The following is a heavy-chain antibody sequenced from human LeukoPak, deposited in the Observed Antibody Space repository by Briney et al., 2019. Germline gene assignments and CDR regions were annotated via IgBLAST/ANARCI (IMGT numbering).Heavy chain of an antibody. J-gene: IGHJ5*02. CDR3: ARESWSSLT. V-gene: IGHV3-7*01. CDR2: IKGDGNGN. CDR1: GFSFSSYW. Sequence: GGSLRLSCAASGFSFSSYWVSWVRQAPGKGLEWVANIKGDGNGNNYVDSVKGRFTISRDNAKNSLYLQMNSLRAEDTVVYYCARESWSSLTWRQGTLVTVSS. D-gene: IGHD2-2*01.